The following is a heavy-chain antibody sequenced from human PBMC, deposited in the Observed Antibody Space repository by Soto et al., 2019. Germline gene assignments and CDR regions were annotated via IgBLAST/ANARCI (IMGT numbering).Heavy chain of an antibody. V-gene: IGHV3-21*01. J-gene: IGHJ6*02. CDR3: ARANRRGIAAAGTFFYGMDA. CDR1: GFTFSSYS. D-gene: IGHD6-13*01. Sequence: GGSLRLSCAASGFTFSSYSMNWVRQAPGKGLEWVSSISSSSSYIYYADSVKGRFTISRDNAKNSLYLQMNSLRAEDTAVYYCARANRRGIAAAGTFFYGMDAWGQGTTVTVSS. CDR2: ISSSSSYI.